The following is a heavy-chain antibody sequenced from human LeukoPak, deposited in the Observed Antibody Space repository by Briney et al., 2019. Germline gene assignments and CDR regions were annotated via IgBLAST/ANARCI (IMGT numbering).Heavy chain of an antibody. D-gene: IGHD3-22*01. CDR1: GFTFSTSS. J-gene: IGHJ4*02. CDR2: ISSSSSYK. CDR3: ARGRTYYYDSSGYPFDY. Sequence: GGSLRLSCAASGFTFSTSSMNWVRQAPGKGLEWVSSISSSSSYKYYADSVKGRFTISRDSAKNSLYLQMNSLRAEDTAVYYCARGRTYYYDSSGYPFDYWGQGTLVTVSS. V-gene: IGHV3-21*01.